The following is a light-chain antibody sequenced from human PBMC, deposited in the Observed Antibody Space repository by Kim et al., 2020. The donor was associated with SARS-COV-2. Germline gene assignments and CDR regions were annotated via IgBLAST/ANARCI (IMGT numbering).Light chain of an antibody. CDR2: GAY. Sequence: EIVLTQSPGTLSLSPGERATLSCRASQTVTSNYLAWYQQKPGQAPRLLIYGAYSRATGIPDRFSGSGSGTDFTLTISRLEPEDVAVYYCQQYGRTFGQGTKVDIK. J-gene: IGKJ1*01. CDR3: QQYGRT. CDR1: QTVTSNY. V-gene: IGKV3-20*01.